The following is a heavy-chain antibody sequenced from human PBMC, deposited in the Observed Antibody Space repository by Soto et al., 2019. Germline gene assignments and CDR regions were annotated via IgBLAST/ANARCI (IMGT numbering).Heavy chain of an antibody. CDR1: GYTFTSYG. V-gene: IGHV1-18*01. CDR3: ARGAYRIQLWHPVSLDY. D-gene: IGHD5-18*01. J-gene: IGHJ4*02. CDR2: ISAYNGNT. Sequence: QVQLVQSGAEVKKPGASVKVSCKASGYTFTSYGISWVRQAPGQGLEWMGWISAYNGNTNYAQKLQGRVTRTTDTSTSTAYMELRSLRSDDTAVYYCARGAYRIQLWHPVSLDYWGQGTLVTVSS.